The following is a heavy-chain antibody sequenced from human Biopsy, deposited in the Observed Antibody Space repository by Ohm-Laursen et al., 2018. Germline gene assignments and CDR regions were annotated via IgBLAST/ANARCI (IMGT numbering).Heavy chain of an antibody. CDR2: IYPGGST. Sequence: SETLSLTCNVSGGDINNYYWSWIRQPAGKGLEWIGRIYPGGSTNYNPSLKSRVTMSVDTSKNQFSLKVRSVTAADTAVYYCVRGVDYYDPYHYYALDVWGQGTTVTVSS. V-gene: IGHV4-4*07. CDR1: GGDINNYY. CDR3: VRGVDYYDPYHYYALDV. D-gene: IGHD3-22*01. J-gene: IGHJ6*02.